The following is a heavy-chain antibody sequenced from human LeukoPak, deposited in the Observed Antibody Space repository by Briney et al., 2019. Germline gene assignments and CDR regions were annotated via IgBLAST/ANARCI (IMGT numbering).Heavy chain of an antibody. CDR2: ISSGCTYV. CDR3: ARDPGYSNSPYYLDY. V-gene: IGHV3-21*01. J-gene: IGHJ4*02. Sequence: GGSLRLSCVVSGFTFKTYSMNWVRQAPGQGLEWVSSISSGCTYVDYADSVKRRFTISRDNAKNSLYLLMNSLRAEDTAVVYCARDPGYSNSPYYLDYWGQGTLVTVSS. D-gene: IGHD5-12*01. CDR1: GFTFKTYS.